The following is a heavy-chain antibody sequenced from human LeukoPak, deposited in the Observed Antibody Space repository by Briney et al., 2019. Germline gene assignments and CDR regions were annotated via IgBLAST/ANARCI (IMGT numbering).Heavy chain of an antibody. D-gene: IGHD3-10*01. J-gene: IGHJ6*03. CDR2: IYYSGST. CDR1: GGSISSSSYY. V-gene: IGHV4-39*01. Sequence: SETLSLTCTVSGGSISSSSYYWGWIRQPPGKGLEWIGSIYYSGSTYYNPSLKSRVTISVDMSKNQFSLKLSSVTAADTAVYYCARLGYGSGSYFDRFFADYYYYYMDVWGKGTTVTISS. CDR3: ARLGYGSGSYFDRFFADYYYYYMDV.